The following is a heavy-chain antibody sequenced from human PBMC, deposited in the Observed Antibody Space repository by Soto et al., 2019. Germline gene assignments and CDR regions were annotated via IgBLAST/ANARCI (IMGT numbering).Heavy chain of an antibody. J-gene: IGHJ4*02. CDR2: ISGSGGST. D-gene: IGHD3-10*01. V-gene: IGHV3-23*01. Sequence: EVQLLESGGGLVQPGGSLRLSCAASGFTFSSYAMSWVRQAPGKGLEWVSAISGSGGSTYYADSVKGRFTISRDNSKNTLYLQMNSLRAEDTAVYYGAKDRKGGSGAGDYWGQGTLVTVSS. CDR3: AKDRKGGSGAGDY. CDR1: GFTFSSYA.